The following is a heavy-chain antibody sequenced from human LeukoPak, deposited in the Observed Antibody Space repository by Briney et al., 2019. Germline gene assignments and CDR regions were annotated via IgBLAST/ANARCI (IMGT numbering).Heavy chain of an antibody. Sequence: SETLSLTCTVSGGSISSYYWTWLRQPPGKGLEWIGYIYYSGITNYNPSLKSRVTISVDTSKNQFSLKLSSVTAADTAVYYCARGVVVPAAITAWSGTNYYYYYMDVWGKGTTVTISS. V-gene: IGHV4-59*01. CDR1: GGSISSYY. J-gene: IGHJ6*03. CDR2: IYYSGIT. CDR3: ARGVVVPAAITAWSGTNYYYYYMDV. D-gene: IGHD2-2*01.